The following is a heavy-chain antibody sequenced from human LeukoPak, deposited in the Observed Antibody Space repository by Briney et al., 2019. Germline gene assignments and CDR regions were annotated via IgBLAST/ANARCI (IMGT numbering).Heavy chain of an antibody. D-gene: IGHD5-24*01. V-gene: IGHV1-2*02. CDR2: INPNSGGT. J-gene: IGHJ4*02. CDR3: ARARGDGYKRF. Sequence: ASVKISCKASGYTFTNYYMHWVRQAPGQGLEWMGWINPNSGGTKSAQKFQGRVTMTRDTSISTAYMELSRLRSGDTAVYYCARARGDGYKRFWGQGTLVTVSS. CDR1: GYTFTNYY.